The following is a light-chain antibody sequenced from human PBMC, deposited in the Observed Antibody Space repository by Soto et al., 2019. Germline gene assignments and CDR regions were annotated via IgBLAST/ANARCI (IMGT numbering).Light chain of an antibody. CDR3: QQYDSLPLT. CDR2: DAS. J-gene: IGKJ5*01. CDR1: QDISNY. V-gene: IGKV1-33*01. Sequence: DIQMTQSPSSLSASVGERVTITCQASQDISNYLNWYQQTPGKAPKLLIYDASNLETGVPSRFSGSGSGTDFTFTISSLQPEDIATYYCQQYDSLPLTFAGGTRLEI.